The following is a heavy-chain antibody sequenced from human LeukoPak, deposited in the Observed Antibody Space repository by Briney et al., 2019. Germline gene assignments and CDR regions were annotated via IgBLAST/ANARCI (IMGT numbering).Heavy chain of an antibody. V-gene: IGHV3-30*14. CDR1: GFAFSSHA. CDR2: ISSDGSDK. Sequence: GGSLRLSCAASGFAFSSHAMHWVRQAPGKGLEWVTIISSDGSDKRYADSVKGRFTISRDNSKNTLYLEMNSLRIDDTAVYYCASWAGGAQASILGVGLFDYWGQGTLVTVSS. D-gene: IGHD3-16*01. CDR3: ASWAGGAQASILGVGLFDY. J-gene: IGHJ4*02.